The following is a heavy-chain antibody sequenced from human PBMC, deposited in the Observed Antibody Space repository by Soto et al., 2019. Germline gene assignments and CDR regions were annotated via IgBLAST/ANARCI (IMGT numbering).Heavy chain of an antibody. CDR2: SWYDGKT. CDR1: GIILAAHG. Sequence: QEQLVESGGGMVHPGTSLRLSCATSGIILAAHGMHWVRQAPGKGLEWVALSWYDGKTFYGDSVKGRFTISRDTSTSRVFLDMKSLRPDDTAVYFCARVRNNADKRLDVWGQGTTVIVS. D-gene: IGHD1-20*01. J-gene: IGHJ6*02. V-gene: IGHV3-33*01. CDR3: ARVRNNADKRLDV.